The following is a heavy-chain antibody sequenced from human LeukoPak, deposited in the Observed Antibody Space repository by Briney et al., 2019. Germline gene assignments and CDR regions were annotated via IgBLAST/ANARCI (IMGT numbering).Heavy chain of an antibody. Sequence: SETLSLTCTVSGGSISSYYWTWTRHPTGKGLEWLGYIYYTGSTTSNPSLKSRVSISIDTSKNKFSLKLTSVIAADTAIYYCAKSRSADCWSGYSFDHWGQGTLVTVSS. CDR3: AKSRSADCWSGYSFDH. CDR1: GGSISSYY. D-gene: IGHD3-3*01. CDR2: IYYTGST. J-gene: IGHJ4*02. V-gene: IGHV4-59*13.